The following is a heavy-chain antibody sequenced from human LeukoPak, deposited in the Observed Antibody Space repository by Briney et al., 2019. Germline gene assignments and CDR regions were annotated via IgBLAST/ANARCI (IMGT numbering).Heavy chain of an antibody. CDR1: GGSLSSYY. Sequence: LETLSLTCTVSGGSLSSYYWSWIRQPPGKGLEWIGNIYYSGSTNYNPSLKSRVTILVDTSKNQFSLKLNSVTAADTAVYYCARDGGGNSRPFDYWGQGSPVTVSS. V-gene: IGHV4-59*01. J-gene: IGHJ4*02. CDR3: ARDGGGNSRPFDY. D-gene: IGHD4-23*01. CDR2: IYYSGST.